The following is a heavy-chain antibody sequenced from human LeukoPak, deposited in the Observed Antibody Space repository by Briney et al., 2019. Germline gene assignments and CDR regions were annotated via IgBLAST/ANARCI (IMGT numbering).Heavy chain of an antibody. CDR3: ARRRDLGDLRQFDY. V-gene: IGHV5-51*01. D-gene: IGHD2-21*02. Sequence: GESLKISCNGSGYSFTSSWIGLVRPTAGEGLGWMGIINPGGSDTKYSPSFQGQVTISADESITPAYLQSSSLKASDSAMYYCARRRDLGDLRQFDYWGEGTLVTVSS. CDR2: INPGGSDT. CDR1: GYSFTSSW. J-gene: IGHJ4*02.